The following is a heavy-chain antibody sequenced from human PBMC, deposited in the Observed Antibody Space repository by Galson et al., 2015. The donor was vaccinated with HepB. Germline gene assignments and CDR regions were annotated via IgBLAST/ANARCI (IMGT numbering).Heavy chain of an antibody. Sequence: SLRLSCAASGFTFSSYAMTWVRQAPGKGLEWVSSISGCGDTTYGADSVKGRFTISRDNSKRILFLQMHSLRVEDTAVYYCAKGVRGPGSYLWTLDFWGRGTLVTVSS. CDR2: ISGCGDTT. CDR1: GFTFSSYA. V-gene: IGHV3-23*01. CDR3: AKGVRGPGSYLWTLDF. J-gene: IGHJ4*02. D-gene: IGHD3-10*01.